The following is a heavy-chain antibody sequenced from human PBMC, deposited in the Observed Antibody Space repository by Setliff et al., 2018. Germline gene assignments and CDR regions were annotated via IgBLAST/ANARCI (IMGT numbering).Heavy chain of an antibody. Sequence: PGGSLRLSCAASGFTFSSYWMYWVRQAPGKGLVWVSRINRDGSYTVYADSVEGRFTISRDNAKNSLYLEMSSLRADDTALYYCARGFRGVVGLYYYYFMDVWGKGTTVTVSS. CDR3: ARGFRGVVGLYYYYFMDV. J-gene: IGHJ6*03. CDR1: GFTFSSYW. V-gene: IGHV3-74*01. D-gene: IGHD3-10*01. CDR2: INRDGSYT.